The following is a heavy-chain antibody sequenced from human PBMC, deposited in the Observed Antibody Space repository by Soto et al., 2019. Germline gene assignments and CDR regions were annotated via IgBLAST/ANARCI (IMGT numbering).Heavy chain of an antibody. Sequence: PGGSMRLSCAASGFTFSSYGMHWVRQAPGKGLEWVAVISYDGSNKYYAYSVQGRFTISRDTYKNTLYLQINCLRPEDTAVYYCAKEPARWGSPLLSAADYWGQGTLVTVSS. CDR2: ISYDGSNK. D-gene: IGHD1-26*01. J-gene: IGHJ4*02. CDR3: AKEPARWGSPLLSAADY. CDR1: GFTFSSYG. V-gene: IGHV3-30*18.